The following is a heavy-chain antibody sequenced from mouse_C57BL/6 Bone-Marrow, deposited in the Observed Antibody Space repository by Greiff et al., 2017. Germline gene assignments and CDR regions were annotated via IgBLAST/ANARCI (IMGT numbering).Heavy chain of an antibody. CDR2: IYPRSGNT. D-gene: IGHD2-3*01. CDR3: ARYDGYYWYYVDD. Sequence: QVQLQQSGAELARPGASVKLSCKASGYTFTSYGISWVKQSTGQGLEWIGEIYPRSGNTYYNEKFKGKATLTADKSSSTAYMELRSLTSEDSAVYVCARYDGYYWYYVDDWGQGTTLTVSS. J-gene: IGHJ2*01. V-gene: IGHV1-81*01. CDR1: GYTFTSYG.